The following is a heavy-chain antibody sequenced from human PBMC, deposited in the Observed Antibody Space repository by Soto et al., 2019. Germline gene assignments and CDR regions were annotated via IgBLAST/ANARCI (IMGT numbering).Heavy chain of an antibody. D-gene: IGHD6-6*01. Sequence: SETLSLTCTVSGGSISSYYWSWIRQPPGKGLEWIGYIYYSGSTNYNPSLKSRVTISVDTSKNQFSLKLGSVTAADTAVYYCARLEYSSSSVQNYYYYGMDVWGQGTTVTVSS. CDR3: ARLEYSSSSVQNYYYYGMDV. CDR2: IYYSGST. J-gene: IGHJ6*02. CDR1: GGSISSYY. V-gene: IGHV4-59*01.